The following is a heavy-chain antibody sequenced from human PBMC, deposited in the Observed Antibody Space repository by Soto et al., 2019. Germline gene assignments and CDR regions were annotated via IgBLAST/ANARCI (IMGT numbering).Heavy chain of an antibody. CDR2: IYPGDSDS. D-gene: IGHD2-2*01. CDR3: AKHEGYCSTTTCSNFDY. J-gene: IGHJ4*02. V-gene: IGHV5-51*01. Sequence: PGESLKIYCKGSGFTFTSYWIAWVRQMPGKGLEWMGIIYPGDSDSSYSPSFQGQVTISADKSINTAYLHWSSLKASDTAIYYCAKHEGYCSTTTCSNFDYWGQGPLVTVSS. CDR1: GFTFTSYW.